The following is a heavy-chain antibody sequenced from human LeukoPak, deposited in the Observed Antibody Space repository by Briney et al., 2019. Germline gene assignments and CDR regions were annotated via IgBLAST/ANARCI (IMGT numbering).Heavy chain of an antibody. Sequence: GGSLRLSCAASGFTFSGYGMHWVRQAPDKGLEWVAVIWYDGNNKYYANSVKGRFTISRDNSKNTLYLQMNSLRVEDTAVYYCAKDWGYTTMVSYYFDYWGQGALVTVSS. J-gene: IGHJ4*02. CDR3: AKDWGYTTMVSYYFDY. CDR1: GFTFSGYG. V-gene: IGHV3-33*06. D-gene: IGHD5-18*01. CDR2: IWYDGNNK.